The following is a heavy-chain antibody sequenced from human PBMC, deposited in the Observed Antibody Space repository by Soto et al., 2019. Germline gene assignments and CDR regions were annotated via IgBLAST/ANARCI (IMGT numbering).Heavy chain of an antibody. J-gene: IGHJ6*02. D-gene: IGHD2-15*01. CDR3: ARGGLGYCSGGSCYSAELSRYYYGMDV. V-gene: IGHV4-31*03. CDR1: GGSIISGGYY. Sequence: LSETLSLTCTVSGGSIISGGYYWSWIRQHPGKGLEWIGYIYYSGSTYYNPSLKSRVTISVDTSKNQFSLKLSSVTAADTAVYYCARGGLGYCSGGSCYSAELSRYYYGMDVWGQATTVTVSS. CDR2: IYYSGST.